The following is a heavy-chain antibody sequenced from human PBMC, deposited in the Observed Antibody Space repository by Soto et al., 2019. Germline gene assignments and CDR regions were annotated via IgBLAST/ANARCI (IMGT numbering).Heavy chain of an antibody. Sequence: RASVKVSCKASGYTFTSYGISWVRQAPGQGLEWMGWISAYNGNTNYAQKLQGRVTMTTDTSTSTAYMELRSLRSDDTAVYYCARVPSPAWGITWFDPWGQGTLVTVSS. J-gene: IGHJ5*02. CDR2: ISAYNGNT. D-gene: IGHD1-20*01. CDR1: GYTFTSYG. V-gene: IGHV1-18*01. CDR3: ARVPSPAWGITWFDP.